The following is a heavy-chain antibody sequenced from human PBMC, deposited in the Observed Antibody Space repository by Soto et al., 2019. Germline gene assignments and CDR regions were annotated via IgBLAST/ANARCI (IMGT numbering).Heavy chain of an antibody. CDR2: IDHSGNT. D-gene: IGHD3-10*01. CDR3: ARTSGRRYGDYVAY. J-gene: IGHJ4*02. Sequence: TSETLSLTCAVYGGSFSDYYWTWIRQPPGKGLEWIGEIDHSGNTNCSPSLRSRVNMSVDTSKNQFSLRLNSVTAADAALYYCARTSGRRYGDYVAYWGQGTRVTVSS. V-gene: IGHV4-34*01. CDR1: GGSFSDYY.